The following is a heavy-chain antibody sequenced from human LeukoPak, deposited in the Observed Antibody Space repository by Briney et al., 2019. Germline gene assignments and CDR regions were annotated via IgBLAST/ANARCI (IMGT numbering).Heavy chain of an antibody. D-gene: IGHD2-2*01. CDR3: ARAPSLAAMDPGYFDY. Sequence: PGGSLRLSCAASGFTVSSNYMSWVRQAPGKGLEWVSVIYSGGSTYYADSVKGRFTISRDNSKNTLYLQMNSLRAEDTAVYYCARAPSLAAMDPGYFDYWGQGTLVTVSS. J-gene: IGHJ4*02. CDR2: IYSGGST. V-gene: IGHV3-66*01. CDR1: GFTVSSNY.